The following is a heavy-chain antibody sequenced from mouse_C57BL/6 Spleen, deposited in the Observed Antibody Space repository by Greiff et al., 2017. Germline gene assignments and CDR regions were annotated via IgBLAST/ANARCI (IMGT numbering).Heavy chain of an antibody. V-gene: IGHV1-53*01. Sequence: QVQLQQPGTELVKPGASVKLSCKASGYTFTSYWMHWVKQRPGQGLEWIGNINPSNGGTNYNEKFKSKATLTVDKSSSTAYMQLSSLTSEDSAVYCWASSKTSYWFDYWGQGTTLTVSS. CDR1: GYTFTSYW. CDR2: INPSNGGT. D-gene: IGHD2-12*01. CDR3: ASSKTSYWFDY. J-gene: IGHJ2*01.